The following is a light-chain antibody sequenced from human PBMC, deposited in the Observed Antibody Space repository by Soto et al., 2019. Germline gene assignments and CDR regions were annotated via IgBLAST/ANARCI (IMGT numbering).Light chain of an antibody. Sequence: EIVLTQSPATLSLSPGERATLSCRPSQSVSSSLAWYQQKPGQAPRLLIYDASNRATGIPARFSGSGSGTDFTLTISSLEPEDFAVYYCQQRSNWPPFGGGTKVEIK. CDR1: QSVSSS. CDR3: QQRSNWPP. CDR2: DAS. J-gene: IGKJ4*02. V-gene: IGKV3-11*01.